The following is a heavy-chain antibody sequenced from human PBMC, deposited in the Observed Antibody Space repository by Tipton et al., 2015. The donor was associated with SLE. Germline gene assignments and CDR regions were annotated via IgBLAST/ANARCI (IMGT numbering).Heavy chain of an antibody. CDR2: ISGSGGGT. CDR3: AKSLAGGGYDGFAAFDI. V-gene: IGHV3-23*01. CDR1: GFTFSSYA. J-gene: IGHJ3*02. Sequence: GSLRLSCAASGFTFSSYAMSWVRQAPGKGLEWVSAISGSGGGTYYADSVKGRFTISRDNSKNTLYLQMNSLRAEDTAVYYCAKSLAGGGYDGFAAFDIWGQGTMVTVSS. D-gene: IGHD5-12*01.